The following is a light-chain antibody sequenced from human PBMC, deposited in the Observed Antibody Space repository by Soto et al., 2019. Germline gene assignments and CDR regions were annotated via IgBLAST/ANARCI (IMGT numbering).Light chain of an antibody. CDR2: GAS. J-gene: IGKJ4*01. Sequence: EIVLTQSPGTLSLSPGERATLSYRASQSGSNNYLAWYQQKPGQAPRLLIYGASNRATRIPDRFSGSGSATDFTLTISRLEPEDFAVYFCQQSGSTPLTFGGGTKVDIK. V-gene: IGKV3-20*01. CDR3: QQSGSTPLT. CDR1: QSGSNNY.